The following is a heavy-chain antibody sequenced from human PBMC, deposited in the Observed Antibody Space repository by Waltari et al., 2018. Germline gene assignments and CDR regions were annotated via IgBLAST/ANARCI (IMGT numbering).Heavy chain of an antibody. D-gene: IGHD2-21*01. CDR2: ISGGGGTT. Sequence: EVQLLESGGGLVQPGGSLRLSCAASGFTFSSYAMSWVRQAPGKGLGWVSAISGGGGTTYYADAGKGRFTITRDNSKNTLYLQMNSLRAEDTAVYYCAKDPDCLPGWVMVYWGQGTLVTVSS. CDR3: AKDPDCLPGWVMVY. CDR1: GFTFSSYA. J-gene: IGHJ4*02. V-gene: IGHV3-23*01.